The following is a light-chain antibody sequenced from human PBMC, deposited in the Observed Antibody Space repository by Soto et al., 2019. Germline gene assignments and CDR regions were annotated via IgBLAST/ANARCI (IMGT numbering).Light chain of an antibody. CDR3: SSSTSSSALGV. V-gene: IGLV2-14*01. Sequence: QSALTQPASVSGSPGQSITISCTGTSSDVGGYNYVSWYQQHPGKAPKLIIYEVSNRPSGVSNRFSGSNSANTTSLTISGRQPEDEDDDYYSSSTSSSALGVFGGGTKLTVL. J-gene: IGLJ2*01. CDR1: SSDVGGYNY. CDR2: EVS.